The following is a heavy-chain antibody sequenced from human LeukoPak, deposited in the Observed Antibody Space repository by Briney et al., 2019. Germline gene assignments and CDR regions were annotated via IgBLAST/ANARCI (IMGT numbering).Heavy chain of an antibody. J-gene: IGHJ2*01. CDR3: ATGTDVDIVATQRDWYFDL. D-gene: IGHD5-12*01. Sequence: SETLSLTSTVSGGSISSGGYYWSWIRQHPGKGLEWIGYIYYSGSTYYNPSLKSRVTISVDTSKNQFSLKLSSVTAADTAVYYCATGTDVDIVATQRDWYFDLWGRGTLVTVSS. CDR1: GGSISSGGYY. V-gene: IGHV4-31*03. CDR2: IYYSGST.